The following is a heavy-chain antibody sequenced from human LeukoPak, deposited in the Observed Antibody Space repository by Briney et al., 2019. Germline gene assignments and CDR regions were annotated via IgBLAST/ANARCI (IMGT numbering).Heavy chain of an antibody. CDR3: ATSLYCGGDCYSSDWFDP. D-gene: IGHD2-21*02. Sequence: ASVKVSCKVSGYTLTESSMHWVRQAPGKGLEWMGGFDPEDGETIYAQKFQGRVTMTEDTSADTAYMELSSLRSEDTAVYYCATSLYCGGDCYSSDWFDPWGQGTLVTVSS. V-gene: IGHV1-24*01. CDR2: FDPEDGET. J-gene: IGHJ5*02. CDR1: GYTLTESS.